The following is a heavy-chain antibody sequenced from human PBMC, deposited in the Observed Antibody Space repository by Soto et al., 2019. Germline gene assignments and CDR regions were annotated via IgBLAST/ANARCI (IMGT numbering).Heavy chain of an antibody. CDR1: EFTYSDNY. J-gene: IGHJ4*02. Sequence: QVQLMESGGGWVGPGGSLKLSGAASEFTYSDNYRTWVRQAPGRGLEWVAYISGSSSDTEYAVSVKGRFTISRDNTQNSLYLQMNGLRGEDTSIYYCVKGVRQPDFWGRGTLVTVSS. V-gene: IGHV3-11*06. D-gene: IGHD1-1*01. CDR2: ISGSSSDT. CDR3: VKGVRQPDF.